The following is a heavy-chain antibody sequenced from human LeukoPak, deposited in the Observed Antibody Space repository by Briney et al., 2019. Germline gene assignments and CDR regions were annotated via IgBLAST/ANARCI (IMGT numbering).Heavy chain of an antibody. Sequence: SETLSLTCTVSGGSIISYYWSWIRQPPGKGLEWIGYIYSSGSTNYNPSLKSRVIISVDTSKNQFSLKLSSVTVADTAVYYCARQGVSGGWTTDAFDIWGQGTMVTVSS. CDR2: IYSSGST. D-gene: IGHD6-19*01. J-gene: IGHJ3*02. V-gene: IGHV4-59*08. CDR3: ARQGVSGGWTTDAFDI. CDR1: GGSIISYY.